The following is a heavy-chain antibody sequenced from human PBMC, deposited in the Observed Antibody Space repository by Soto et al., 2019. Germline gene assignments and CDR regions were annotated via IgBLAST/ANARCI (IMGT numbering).Heavy chain of an antibody. Sequence: GGSLRLSCAASGFPFSSYAMSWVRQTPGKGPEWVSGISVSGGSRYYADSVKGRFTISRDTSKNTLYLQMNSLRAEDTALYYCATDLPGGEDDHYGMDVWGQGTTVTVSS. CDR2: ISVSGGSR. CDR3: ATDLPGGEDDHYGMDV. D-gene: IGHD2-21*01. J-gene: IGHJ6*02. V-gene: IGHV3-23*01. CDR1: GFPFSSYA.